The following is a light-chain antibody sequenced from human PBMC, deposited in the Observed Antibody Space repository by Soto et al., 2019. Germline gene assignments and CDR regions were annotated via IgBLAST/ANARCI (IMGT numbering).Light chain of an antibody. CDR2: AAS. CDR3: QQLNSYPLT. CDR1: QGISNC. Sequence: IQMTQSPSSLSSSLGARVTITGRASQGISNCLAWYQQKPGKVPTLLIYAASTLQSGVPSRFSGSGSGTDFTLTISSLQPEDFATYYCQQLNSYPLTFGGGTKVDIK. V-gene: IGKV1-27*01. J-gene: IGKJ4*01.